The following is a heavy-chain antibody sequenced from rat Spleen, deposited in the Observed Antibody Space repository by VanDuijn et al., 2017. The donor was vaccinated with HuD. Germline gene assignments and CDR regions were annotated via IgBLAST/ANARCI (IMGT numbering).Heavy chain of an antibody. Sequence: EVQLVESGGGLVQPGRSLKLSCAASGFTFSDYGVAWVRQAPTKGLEWVATISSSGDSTDYRDSVKGRFTMSRDNARRTLHLQMNSLRSDDTATYYCTRASYSGAVMYTTDYWGQGVMVTVSS. CDR2: ISSSGDST. CDR1: GFTFSDYG. D-gene: IGHD1-6*01. CDR3: TRASYSGAVMYTTDY. V-gene: IGHV5-29*01. J-gene: IGHJ2*01.